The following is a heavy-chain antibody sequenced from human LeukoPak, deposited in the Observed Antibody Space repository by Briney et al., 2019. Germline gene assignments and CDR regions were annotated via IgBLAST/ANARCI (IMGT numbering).Heavy chain of an antibody. CDR1: GYTCTSYG. D-gene: IGHD2-2*01. Sequence: ASVKVSCKASGYTCTSYGISWVRQAPGQGLEWMGWISAYNGNTKYAQKLQGRVTMTTDTSTSTAYMELRSLRSDDTAVHYCARGCSSTSCYHYRWFDPWGQGTLVTVSS. CDR3: ARGCSSTSCYHYRWFDP. J-gene: IGHJ5*02. CDR2: ISAYNGNT. V-gene: IGHV1-18*01.